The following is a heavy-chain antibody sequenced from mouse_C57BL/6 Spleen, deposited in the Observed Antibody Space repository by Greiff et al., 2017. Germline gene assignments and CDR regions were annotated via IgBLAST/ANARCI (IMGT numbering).Heavy chain of an antibody. CDR1: GYTFTSYW. V-gene: IGHV1-64*01. J-gene: IGHJ2*01. CDR3: ARSPSRDSFDY. Sequence: QVQLQQPGAELVKPGASVKLSCKASGYTFTSYWMHWVKQRPGQGLEWIGMIHPNSGSTNYNEKFKSKATLTVDKSSSTAYMQRSSLTSEDSAVYYCARSPSRDSFDYWGQGTTLTVSS. CDR2: IHPNSGST.